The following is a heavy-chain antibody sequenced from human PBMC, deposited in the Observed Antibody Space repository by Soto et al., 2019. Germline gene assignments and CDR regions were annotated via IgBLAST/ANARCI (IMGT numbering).Heavy chain of an antibody. V-gene: IGHV3-33*01. CDR2: IYYDGSNK. CDR3: ARSSGGSGKLWNYYGMDV. CDR1: GFTFSSYG. D-gene: IGHD3-10*01. J-gene: IGHJ6*02. Sequence: GGSLRLSCAASGFTFSSYGMHWVRQAPGKGLEWVAVIYYDGSNKYYADSVKGRFTISRDNAKNSLYLQMNSLRAEDTAVYYCARSSGGSGKLWNYYGMDVWGQGTTVTVSS.